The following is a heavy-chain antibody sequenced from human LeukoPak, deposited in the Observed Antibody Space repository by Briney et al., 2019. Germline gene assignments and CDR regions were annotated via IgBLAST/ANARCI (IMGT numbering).Heavy chain of an antibody. CDR2: ISGSGGST. CDR1: GFTFSSYA. V-gene: IGHV3-23*01. J-gene: IGHJ4*02. D-gene: IGHD2-2*01. CDR3: AAQIVVPAAIADY. Sequence: GGSLRLSCAASGFTFSSYAMSWVRQAPGKGLEWVSAISGSGGSTYYADSVKGRFTVSRDNSKSTLYLQMTSLRAEDTAVYFCAAQIVVPAAIADYWGQGTLVTVSS.